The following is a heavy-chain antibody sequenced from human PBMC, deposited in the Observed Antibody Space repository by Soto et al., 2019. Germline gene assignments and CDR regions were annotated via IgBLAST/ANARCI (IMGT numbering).Heavy chain of an antibody. J-gene: IGHJ6*02. CDR3: ARLWKVRGVMHYGMDV. D-gene: IGHD3-10*01. CDR1: GYSFTSYW. CDR2: IYPGDSDT. V-gene: IGHV5-51*01. Sequence: GESLKISCKGSGYSFTSYWIGWVRQMPGKGLEWMGIIYPGDSDTRYSPSFQGQVTISADKSISTAYLQWSSLKASDTAMYYCARLWKVRGVMHYGMDVWGQGTTVNVSS.